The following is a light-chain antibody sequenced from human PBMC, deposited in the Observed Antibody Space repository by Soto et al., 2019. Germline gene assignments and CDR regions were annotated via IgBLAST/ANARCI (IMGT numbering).Light chain of an antibody. V-gene: IGKV1-5*01. CDR3: QQYNSYSRT. J-gene: IGKJ1*01. CDR1: QSISSW. Sequence: DIQITQSPSTLSASVGDRVTITCLASQSISSWLAWYQQKPGKAPKLLIYDASSLESGVPSRFSGSGSGTEFTLTISSLQPDDFATYYCQQYNSYSRTFGQGTKVDIX. CDR2: DAS.